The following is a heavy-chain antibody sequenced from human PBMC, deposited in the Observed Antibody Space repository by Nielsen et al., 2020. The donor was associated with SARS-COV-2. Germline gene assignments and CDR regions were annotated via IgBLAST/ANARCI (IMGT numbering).Heavy chain of an antibody. CDR3: ARQSAILGGMDV. CDR2: IYYSGST. D-gene: IGHD7-27*01. Sequence: WFRQPPGKGLEWIGSIYYSGSTYYNPSLKSRVTISVDTSKNQFSLKLSSVTAADTAVYYCARQSAILGGMDVWGQGTTVTVSS. J-gene: IGHJ6*02. V-gene: IGHV4-39*01.